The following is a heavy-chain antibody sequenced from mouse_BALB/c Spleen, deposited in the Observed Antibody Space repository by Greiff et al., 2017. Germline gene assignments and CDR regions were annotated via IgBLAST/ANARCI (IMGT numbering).Heavy chain of an antibody. J-gene: IGHJ3*01. D-gene: IGHD2-1*01. Sequence: EVQLVESGGDLVKPGGSLKLSCAASGFTFSSYGMSWVRQTPDKRLEWVATISSGGSYTYYPDSVKGRFTISRDNAKNTLYLQMSSLKSEDTAMYYCPYGNSFAYWGQGTLVTVSA. V-gene: IGHV5-6*01. CDR2: ISSGGSYT. CDR1: GFTFSSYG. CDR3: PYGNSFAY.